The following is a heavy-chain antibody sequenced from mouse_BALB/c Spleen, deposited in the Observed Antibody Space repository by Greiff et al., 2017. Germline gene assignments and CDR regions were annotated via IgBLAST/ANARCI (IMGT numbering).Heavy chain of an antibody. CDR3: ARGYRNAFDY. J-gene: IGHJ2*01. Sequence: EVQGVESGGGLVQPGGSRKLSCAASGFTFSSFGMHWVRQAPEKGLEWVAYISSGSSTIYYADTVKGRFTISRDNPKNTLFLQMTSLRSEDTAMYYCARGYRNAFDYWDQGTTLTVSS. CDR1: GFTFSSFG. D-gene: IGHD1-2*01. CDR2: ISSGSSTI. V-gene: IGHV5-17*02.